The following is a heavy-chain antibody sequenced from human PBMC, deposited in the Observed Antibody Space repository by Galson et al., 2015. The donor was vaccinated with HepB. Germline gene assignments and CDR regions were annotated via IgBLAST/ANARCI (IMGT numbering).Heavy chain of an antibody. CDR2: INPNSGGT. Sequence: SVKVSCKASGYTFTGYYMHWVRQAPGQGLEWMGWINPNSGGTNYAQKFQGRVTMTRDTSASTAYMELSSLRSEDTAVYYCARTRTVTTSFIDYWGQGTLVTVSS. D-gene: IGHD4-11*01. V-gene: IGHV1-2*02. CDR1: GYTFTGYY. J-gene: IGHJ4*02. CDR3: ARTRTVTTSFIDY.